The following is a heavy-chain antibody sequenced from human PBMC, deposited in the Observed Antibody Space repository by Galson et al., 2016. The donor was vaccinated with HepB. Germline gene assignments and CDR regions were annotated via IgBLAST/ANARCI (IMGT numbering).Heavy chain of an antibody. D-gene: IGHD2-21*01. Sequence: SVKVSCKVSGYKLNELSMHWVRQAPGKGLEWVGGLDPEDGRRVYAQEFEGRITMTEDTSTDTAYMELSSLRPEDTAVYYCGRYYLSFPFDHWGQGTLITVSS. CDR2: LDPEDGRR. V-gene: IGHV1-24*01. CDR1: GYKLNELS. CDR3: GRYYLSFPFDH. J-gene: IGHJ4*02.